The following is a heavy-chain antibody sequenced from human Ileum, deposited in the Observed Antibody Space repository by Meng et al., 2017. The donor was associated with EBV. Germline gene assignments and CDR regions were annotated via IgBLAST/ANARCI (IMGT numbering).Heavy chain of an antibody. CDR3: ARRSFAAGSPDY. Sequence: QITLKGAGPTPGKPTQTLTLTCTFSGFSLNTGGMAVSWIRQPPGKALEWLALIYWDDDKRYSPSLKTRLTITKDTSKNQVVLTMTNMDPVDTATYYCARRSFAAGSPDYWGQGTLVTVSS. CDR1: GFSLNTGGMA. CDR2: IYWDDDK. D-gene: IGHD3-10*01. J-gene: IGHJ4*02. V-gene: IGHV2-5*02.